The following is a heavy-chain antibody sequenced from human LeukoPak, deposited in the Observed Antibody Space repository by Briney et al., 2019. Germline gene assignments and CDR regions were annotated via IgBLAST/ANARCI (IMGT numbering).Heavy chain of an antibody. V-gene: IGHV4-59*08. Sequence: PSETLSLTCTVSAGSISSYYWSWIRQPPGKGLGWIAYMYYSGSGNYNPSLKSRVTMSIDTSKSQFSLKLSSVTAADTAVYYCARGTVTTSMKAFDVWGQGTMVTVS. D-gene: IGHD4-17*01. CDR1: AGSISSYY. CDR3: ARGTVTTSMKAFDV. CDR2: MYYSGSG. J-gene: IGHJ3*01.